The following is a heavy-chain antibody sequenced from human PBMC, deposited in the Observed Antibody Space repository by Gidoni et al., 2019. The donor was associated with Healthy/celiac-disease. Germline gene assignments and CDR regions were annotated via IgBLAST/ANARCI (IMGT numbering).Heavy chain of an antibody. CDR1: GGTFSSYA. CDR2: IIPIFGTA. D-gene: IGHD2-15*01. Sequence: QVQLVQSGAEVKKPGSSVKVSCKASGGTFSSYAISWVRQAPGQGLEWMGGIIPIFGTANYAQKFQGRVTITADESTSTAYMELSSLRSEDTAVYYCARGARDFVVVVAATNRYAFDIWGQGTMVTVSS. J-gene: IGHJ3*02. CDR3: ARGARDFVVVVAATNRYAFDI. V-gene: IGHV1-69*01.